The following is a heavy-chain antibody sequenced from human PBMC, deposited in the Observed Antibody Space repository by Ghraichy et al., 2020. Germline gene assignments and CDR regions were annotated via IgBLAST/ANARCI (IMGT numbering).Heavy chain of an antibody. CDR3: VRWLWATRTFDI. Sequence: GGSLRLSCAASGFTFSSYAMSWVRQAPRKGLECVSIISGGGTGTYYADSVKGRFSISRDTPKNRLYLEMNSLRAEDTAVYYCVRWLWATRTFDIWGQGSIVTVSS. CDR1: GFTFSSYA. V-gene: IGHV3-23*01. D-gene: IGHD2-15*01. CDR2: ISGGGTGT. J-gene: IGHJ3*02.